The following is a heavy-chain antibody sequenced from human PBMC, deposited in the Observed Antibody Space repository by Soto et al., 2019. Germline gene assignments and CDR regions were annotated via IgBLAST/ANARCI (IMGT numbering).Heavy chain of an antibody. CDR3: ARCRSSWRFDP. V-gene: IGHV4-59*01. Sequence: QVQLQESGPGLVKPSETLSLTYTVSGGSISSYYWSWIRQPPGKGLEWIGYIYYSGSTNYNPSLKSRVTISVDTSKNQFSLKLSSVTAADTAVYYCARCRSSWRFDPWGQGTLVTVSS. CDR2: IYYSGST. J-gene: IGHJ5*02. CDR1: GGSISSYY. D-gene: IGHD6-13*01.